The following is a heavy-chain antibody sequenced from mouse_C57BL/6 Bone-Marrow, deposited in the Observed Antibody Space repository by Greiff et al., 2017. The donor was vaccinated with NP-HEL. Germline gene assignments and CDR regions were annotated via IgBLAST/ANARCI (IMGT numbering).Heavy chain of an antibody. D-gene: IGHD1-1*01. CDR1: GYTFTSYG. J-gene: IGHJ1*03. CDR3: ARRNYGSRDWYFDV. V-gene: IGHV1-81*01. CDR2: IYPRSGNT. Sequence: QVQLQQSGAELARPGASVKLSCKASGYTFTSYGISWVKQRTGQGLEWIGEIYPRSGNTYYNEKFKGKATLTADKYSSTAYMELRSLTSEDSAVYFCARRNYGSRDWYFDVWGTGTTVTVSS.